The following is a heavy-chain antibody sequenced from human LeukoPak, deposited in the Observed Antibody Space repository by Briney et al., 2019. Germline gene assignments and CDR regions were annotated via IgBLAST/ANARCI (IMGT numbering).Heavy chain of an antibody. V-gene: IGHV3-30*02. CDR1: GFTFSSYG. D-gene: IGHD5-18*01. Sequence: PGGSLRLSCAASGFTFSSYGMHWVRQAPGKGLEWVAFIRYDGSNKYYADSVKGRFTISRDNSKNTPYLQMNGLRAEDTAVYYCAKERDTAMVTIDYWGQGTLVTVSS. CDR3: AKERDTAMVTIDY. CDR2: IRYDGSNK. J-gene: IGHJ4*02.